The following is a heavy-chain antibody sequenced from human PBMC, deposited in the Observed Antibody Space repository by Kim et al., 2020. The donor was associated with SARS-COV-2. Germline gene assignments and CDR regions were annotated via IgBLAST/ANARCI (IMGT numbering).Heavy chain of an antibody. J-gene: IGHJ2*01. Sequence: NPYPRGRVTISVDTSKKQFSLRLGSVTAADAAVYYCARHLRNWYFDLWGRGTLVTVSS. CDR3: ARHLRNWYFDL. V-gene: IGHV4-39*01.